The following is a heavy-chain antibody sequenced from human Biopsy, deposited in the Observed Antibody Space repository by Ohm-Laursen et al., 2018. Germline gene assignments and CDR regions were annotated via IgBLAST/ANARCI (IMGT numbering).Heavy chain of an antibody. Sequence: SLRLSCTASGFTFSTYWMTWVRQAPGKGLEWVANIKRDGSQSNHADSVKGRFTISRDNAKNSLYLQMNSLRAEDTAAYYCTRDTTYYAGTTYYDALDVWGQGTLLTVSS. J-gene: IGHJ4*02. V-gene: IGHV3-7*01. CDR3: TRDTTYYAGTTYYDALDV. CDR1: GFTFSTYW. D-gene: IGHD3-22*01. CDR2: IKRDGSQS.